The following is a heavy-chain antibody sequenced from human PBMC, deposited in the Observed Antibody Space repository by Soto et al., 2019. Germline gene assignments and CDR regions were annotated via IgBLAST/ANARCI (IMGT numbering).Heavy chain of an antibody. J-gene: IGHJ4*02. CDR3: ARDPFTMVLGVIPYFDY. D-gene: IGHD3-10*01. CDR1: GFTFTNSS. CDR2: IVVGSGNT. Sequence: ASVKVSCKASGFTFTNSSVQWVRQARGQRLEWIGWIVVGSGNTNYAQKFQERVTITRDMSTSTAYMELSSLRSEDTAVYYCARDPFTMVLGVIPYFDYWGQGTLVTVSS. V-gene: IGHV1-58*01.